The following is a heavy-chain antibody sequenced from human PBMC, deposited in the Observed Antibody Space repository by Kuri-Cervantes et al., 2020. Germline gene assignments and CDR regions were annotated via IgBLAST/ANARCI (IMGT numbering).Heavy chain of an antibody. V-gene: IGHV1-3*01. J-gene: IGHJ6*02. CDR3: ARDRSYYFGMDV. Sequence: YSQKFQGRVTITRNTSASTAYMELSSLRSDDTAVYYCARDRSYYFGMDVWGQGTTVTVSS.